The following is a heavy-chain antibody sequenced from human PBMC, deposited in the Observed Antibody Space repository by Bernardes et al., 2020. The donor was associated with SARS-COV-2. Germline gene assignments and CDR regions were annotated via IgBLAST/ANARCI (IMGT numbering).Heavy chain of an antibody. V-gene: IGHV4-34*01. J-gene: IGHJ1*01. D-gene: IGHD3-9*01. Sequence: SETLSLTCAVYGGSFSGYYWSWIRQPPGKGLEWIGEINHSGSTNYNPSLKSRVTISVDTSKNQFSLKLSSVTAADTAVYYCARGRARYFDWLSRAEYFQHWGQGTLVTVSS. CDR1: GGSFSGYY. CDR3: ARGRARYFDWLSRAEYFQH. CDR2: INHSGST.